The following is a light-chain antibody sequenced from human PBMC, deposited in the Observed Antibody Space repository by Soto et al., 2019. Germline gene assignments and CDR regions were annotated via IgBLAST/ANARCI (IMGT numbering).Light chain of an antibody. CDR2: DAS. J-gene: IGKJ4*01. Sequence: EIVLTQSPCTLSLSPGERATLSSRASQSVSSYLAWYQQKPGQAPRLLIYDASNRATGIPARFSGSGSGTDFALTISSLEPEDFAVYYCQQRSNWPPLTFGGGTKV. CDR3: QQRSNWPPLT. CDR1: QSVSSY. V-gene: IGKV3-11*01.